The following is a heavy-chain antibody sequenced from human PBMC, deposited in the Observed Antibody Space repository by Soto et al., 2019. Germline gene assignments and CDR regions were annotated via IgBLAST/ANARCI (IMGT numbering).Heavy chain of an antibody. CDR3: ARSIVDSSGYYLRPSYYYYYGMDV. D-gene: IGHD3-22*01. CDR2: ISAYNGNT. CDR1: GYTFTSYG. V-gene: IGHV1-18*01. J-gene: IGHJ6*02. Sequence: ASVKVSCKASGYTFTSYGISWVRQAPGRGLEWMGWISAYNGNTNYAQKLQGRVTMTTDTSTSTAYMELRSLRSDDTAVYYCARSIVDSSGYYLRPSYYYYYGMDVWGQGTTVTVSS.